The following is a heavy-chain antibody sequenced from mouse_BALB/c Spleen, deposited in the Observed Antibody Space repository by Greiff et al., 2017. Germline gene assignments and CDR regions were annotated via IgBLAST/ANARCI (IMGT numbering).Heavy chain of an antibody. CDR2: IYPGNSDT. Sequence: VQLQQSGTVLARPGASVKMSCKASGYTFTSYWMHWVKQRPGQGLEWIGAIYPGNSDTSYNQKFKGKAKLTAVTSTSTAYLQLSSLTSEDTAVYYCARTVNYYAMDYWGQGTSVTVSS. D-gene: IGHD1-1*01. CDR1: GYTFTSYW. V-gene: IGHV1-5*01. CDR3: ARTVNYYAMDY. J-gene: IGHJ4*01.